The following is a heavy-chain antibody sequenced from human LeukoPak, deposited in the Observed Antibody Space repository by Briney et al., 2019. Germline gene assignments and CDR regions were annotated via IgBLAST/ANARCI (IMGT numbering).Heavy chain of an antibody. D-gene: IGHD2-15*01. V-gene: IGHV3-49*04. CDR1: GFSFVEYT. CDR3: ARDYSASARPMDY. Sequence: PGRSLRLSCRTSGFSFVEYTISWVRQAPGKGLEWVGFMRNTAYRETTEYAESVKGRFTISRDNSKGIAYLHMDSVRSDDTALYYCARDYSASARPMDYWGQGTLVTVSP. J-gene: IGHJ4*02. CDR2: MRNTAYRETT.